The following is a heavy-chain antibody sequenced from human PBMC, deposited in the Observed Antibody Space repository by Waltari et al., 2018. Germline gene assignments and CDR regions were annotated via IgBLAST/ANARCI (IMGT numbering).Heavy chain of an antibody. J-gene: IGHJ6*02. V-gene: IGHV3-23*01. CDR2: ISGSGGST. CDR3: ARAPPSNQPYYYYGMDV. D-gene: IGHD4-4*01. Sequence: EVQLLESGGGLVQPGGSLRLSCAASGFTFSSYAMSWVRQAPGKGLEWVSAISGSGGSTYYADSVKGRFTISRDNSKNTLYLQMNSLRAEDTAVYYCARAPPSNQPYYYYGMDVWGQGTTVTVSS. CDR1: GFTFSSYA.